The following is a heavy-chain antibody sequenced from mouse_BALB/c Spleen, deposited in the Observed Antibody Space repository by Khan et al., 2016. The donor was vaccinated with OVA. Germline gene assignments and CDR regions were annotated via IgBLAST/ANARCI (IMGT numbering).Heavy chain of an antibody. CDR3: ARGGAYYRSDGWFSY. CDR1: GYTFTTYT. V-gene: IGHV1-4*01. D-gene: IGHD2-14*01. CDR2: INPSNGYT. Sequence: QVQLQQSGAELARPGASVTMSCKASGYTFTTYTMHWVKQRPGQGLEWIGYINPSNGYTNYNQKFKDKSTLTADKSSSTAYMQLSSLTSDYSAVYYCARGGAYYRSDGWFSYWGQGTLVTVSA. J-gene: IGHJ3*01.